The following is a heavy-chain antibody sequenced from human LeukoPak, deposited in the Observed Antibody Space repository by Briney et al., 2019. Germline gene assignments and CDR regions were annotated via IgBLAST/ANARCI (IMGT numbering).Heavy chain of an antibody. CDR3: ARVSGYSYDLDP. J-gene: IGHJ5*02. V-gene: IGHV4-59*01. D-gene: IGHD5-18*01. Sequence: SETLSLTCTVSGDSLSSSYWSWIRQPPGKRLEWVGYVHYTGKTNYNPSLNNRATISVDMSKNQFSLKLSSVTAADTAVYYCARVSGYSYDLDPWGQGTLVTVSS. CDR2: VHYTGKT. CDR1: GDSLSSSY.